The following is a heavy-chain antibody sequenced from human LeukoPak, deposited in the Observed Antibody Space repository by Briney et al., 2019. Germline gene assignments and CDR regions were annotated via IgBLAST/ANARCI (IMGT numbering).Heavy chain of an antibody. D-gene: IGHD2-2*02. CDR1: GDTFITYT. V-gene: IGHV1-69*02. CDR2: VIPSLDVS. J-gene: IGHJ6*03. CDR3: AVVNCSSTSCYRGYYYYYMDV. Sequence: SVKVSCKASGDTFITYTFSWVRQAPGQGLEWMGRVIPSLDVSNYAEKFQGRVTINADESSSTTYMELTSLRSEDTAMYYCAVVNCSSTSCYRGYYYYYMDVWGKGTTVTVSS.